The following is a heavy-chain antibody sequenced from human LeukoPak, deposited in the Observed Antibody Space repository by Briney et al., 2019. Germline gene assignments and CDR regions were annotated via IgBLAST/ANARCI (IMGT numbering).Heavy chain of an antibody. CDR2: IYHSGST. CDR3: ARHETPYYYGSGYLDY. CDR1: GYSISSGYY. D-gene: IGHD3-10*01. V-gene: IGHV4-38-2*01. Sequence: SETLSLTCAVSGYSISSGYYWGWIRQPPGKGLEWIGSIYHSGSTYYNPSLKSRVTISVDTSKNQFSLQLSSVTAADTAVDYCARHETPYYYGSGYLDYGGRGTRVPVSS. J-gene: IGHJ4*02.